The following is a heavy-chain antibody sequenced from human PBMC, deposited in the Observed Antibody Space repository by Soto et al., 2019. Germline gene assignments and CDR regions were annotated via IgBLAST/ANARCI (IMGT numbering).Heavy chain of an antibody. CDR3: ARGTGAANGMDV. CDR1: GYTFTSYD. Sequence: ASVKVSCKSSGYTFTSYDMHWVRQAPGQGLEWMGIIFPSGGTTNCAQKFQGRVTMTSDTSTSTVSMELSSLRSEDTAVYYCARGTGAANGMDVWGQGTMVTVSS. CDR2: IFPSGGTT. V-gene: IGHV1-46*01. J-gene: IGHJ6*02. D-gene: IGHD1-26*01.